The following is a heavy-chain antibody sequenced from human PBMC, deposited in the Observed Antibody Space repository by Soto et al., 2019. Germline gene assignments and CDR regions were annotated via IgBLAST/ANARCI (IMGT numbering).Heavy chain of an antibody. CDR2: IIPIFGTA. CDR1: GGTFSSYA. J-gene: IGHJ5*01. D-gene: IGHD6-13*01. V-gene: IGHV1-69*13. CDR3: ARVPSKEYRYSSSWDNWFDY. Sequence: SVKVSCKASGGTFSSYAISWVRQAPGQGLEWMGGIIPIFGTANYAQKFQGRVTITADESTSTAYMELSSLRSEDTAVYYCARVPSKEYRYSSSWDNWFDYWGQGTLVTVSS.